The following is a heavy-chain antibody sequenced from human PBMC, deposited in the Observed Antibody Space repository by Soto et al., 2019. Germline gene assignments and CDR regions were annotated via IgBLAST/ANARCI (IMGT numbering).Heavy chain of an antibody. J-gene: IGHJ6*03. Sequence: ASVKVSCKASGYTFRSQGITWVRQAPGQGLEWMGCIRVYNSKTYYEESLQGRVTMTTDTSTSTAYMELRNLRSDVTAVYYCATSIYSTSWFGHYNMDVWGQGTTVTVSS. CDR1: GYTFRSQG. V-gene: IGHV1-18*01. D-gene: IGHD2-2*01. CDR3: ATSIYSTSWFGHYNMDV. CDR2: IRVYNSKT.